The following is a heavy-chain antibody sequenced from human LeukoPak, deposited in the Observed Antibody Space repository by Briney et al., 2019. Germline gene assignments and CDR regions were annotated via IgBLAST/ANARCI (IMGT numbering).Heavy chain of an antibody. D-gene: IGHD3-10*01. Sequence: AASVKVSCKVSGYPLTELSIHWVRQAPGQGLEWMGGFDPEDGETVSAQKFQGRVTTTEDTSTDTAYMELSILRSDDTAVYYCASATRWESGGFDYWGQGTLVTVSS. CDR2: FDPEDGET. CDR1: GYPLTELS. J-gene: IGHJ4*02. CDR3: ASATRWESGGFDY. V-gene: IGHV1-24*01.